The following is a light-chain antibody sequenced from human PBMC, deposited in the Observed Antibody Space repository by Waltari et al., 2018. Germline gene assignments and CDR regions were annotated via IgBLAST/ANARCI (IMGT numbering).Light chain of an antibody. V-gene: IGKV1-33*01. Sequence: DIQMTQSPSSLSASVGDRVTITCQASQDISNYLNCYQQKPGKAPKLLIYDASNLETGVPSRFSGSGSGTDFTFTISSLQPEDIATYYCQQYDNLLQFTFGPGTKVDIK. CDR3: QQYDNLLQFT. CDR2: DAS. J-gene: IGKJ3*01. CDR1: QDISNY.